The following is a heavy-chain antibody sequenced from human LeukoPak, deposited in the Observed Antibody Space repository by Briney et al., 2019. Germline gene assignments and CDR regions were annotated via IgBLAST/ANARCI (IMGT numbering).Heavy chain of an antibody. Sequence: ASVKVSCKASGYTFTGYYMHWVRQAPRQGLEWMGRINPNSGGTNYAQKFQGRVTMTRDTSISTAYMELSRLRSDDTAVYYCARALPSFYGSGSYSKTLDYWGQGTLVTVSS. D-gene: IGHD3-10*01. J-gene: IGHJ4*02. CDR3: ARALPSFYGSGSYSKTLDY. V-gene: IGHV1-2*06. CDR1: GYTFTGYY. CDR2: INPNSGGT.